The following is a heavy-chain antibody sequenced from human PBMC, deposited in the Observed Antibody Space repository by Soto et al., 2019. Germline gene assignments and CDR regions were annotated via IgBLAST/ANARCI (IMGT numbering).Heavy chain of an antibody. CDR3: ASPESNYAGTFRY. J-gene: IGHJ4*02. V-gene: IGHV1-69*13. CDR1: GGTFSSYA. Sequence: SVKVSCKASGGTFSSYAISWVRQAPGQGLEWMGGIIPIFGTANYAQKFQGRVTITADESTSTAYMELSSLRSEDTAVYYCASPESNYAGTFRYWGQGTLVTVSS. D-gene: IGHD4-4*01. CDR2: IIPIFGTA.